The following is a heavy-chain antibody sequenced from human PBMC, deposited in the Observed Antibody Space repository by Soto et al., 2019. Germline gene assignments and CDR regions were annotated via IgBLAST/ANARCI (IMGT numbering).Heavy chain of an antibody. V-gene: IGHV3-74*01. D-gene: IGHD3-10*01. CDR1: EFTFSDYW. J-gene: IGHJ6*02. CDR3: ARGIRGHYGKDV. Sequence: EVQLVESGGDLVQPGGSLRLSCAASEFTFSDYWIHWVRQAPGKGLMWVSRIKGDGSITNYADSVRGRFTVSRDNAKSTVYLQMNSLRAEDTALYYCARGIRGHYGKDVWCQGTTVAVSS. CDR2: IKGDGSIT.